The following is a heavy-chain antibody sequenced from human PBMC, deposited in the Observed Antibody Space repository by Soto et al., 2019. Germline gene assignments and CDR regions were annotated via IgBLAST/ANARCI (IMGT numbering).Heavy chain of an antibody. D-gene: IGHD3-10*02. CDR1: GGSISSGGYY. Sequence: SSETLSLTCTVSGGSISSGGYYWSWIRQHPGKGLEWIGYIYYSGSTYYNPSLKSRVTISVDTSKNQFSLKLSSVTAADTAVYYCARDMSRWLDPWGQGTLVSVSS. V-gene: IGHV4-31*03. CDR2: IYYSGST. J-gene: IGHJ5*02. CDR3: ARDMSRWLDP.